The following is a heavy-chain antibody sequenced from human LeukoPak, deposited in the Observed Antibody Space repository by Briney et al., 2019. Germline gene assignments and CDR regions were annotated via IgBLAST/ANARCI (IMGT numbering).Heavy chain of an antibody. D-gene: IGHD3-22*01. V-gene: IGHV3-23*01. CDR2: ISGSGGST. CDR3: AKPSTAIVVVIGVLFDY. J-gene: IGHJ4*02. Sequence: GGSLRLSCAASGFTFSSYAMSWVRQAPGKGLEWVSAISGSGGSTYYADSVKGRFTISRDNSKNTLYLQMNSLRAEDTAVYYCAKPSTAIVVVIGVLFDYWGQGTLVTVSS. CDR1: GFTFSSYA.